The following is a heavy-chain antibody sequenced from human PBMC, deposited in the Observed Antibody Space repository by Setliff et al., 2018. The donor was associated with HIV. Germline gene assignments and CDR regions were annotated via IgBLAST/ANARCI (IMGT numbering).Heavy chain of an antibody. CDR1: GASISSSSDYY. V-gene: IGHV4-39*07. D-gene: IGHD3-22*01. Sequence: PSETLSLTCTVSGASISSSSDYYWGWIRQPPGKGLESIGIIYHTGTTYYNPSLTGRLSISVDTSTNHFSLRLTSVTAADTAVYYCARWTRYAYYYDTGGYYRHFDYWGQGTLVTVSS. J-gene: IGHJ4*02. CDR2: IYHTGTT. CDR3: ARWTRYAYYYDTGGYYRHFDY.